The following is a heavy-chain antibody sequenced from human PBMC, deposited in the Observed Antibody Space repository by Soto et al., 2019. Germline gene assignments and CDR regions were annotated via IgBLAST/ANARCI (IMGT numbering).Heavy chain of an antibody. V-gene: IGHV1-18*01. Sequence: QVQLVQSGVEVKKPGASVKVSCKAMGYTFTNYGLSWVRQAPGEGLEWLGWISAYNGHTKYAQKVQDRVTLTTDTSASTAYLELRSLTSDATAVYYCVRGDGGYFDHWGQGTVVLVSS. J-gene: IGHJ4*02. CDR1: GYTFTNYG. D-gene: IGHD3-16*01. CDR3: VRGDGGYFDH. CDR2: ISAYNGHT.